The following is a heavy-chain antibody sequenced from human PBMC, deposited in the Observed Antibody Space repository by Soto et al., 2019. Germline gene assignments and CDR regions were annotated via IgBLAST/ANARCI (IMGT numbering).Heavy chain of an antibody. Sequence: GGSLRLSCAASGFTFSNYAMSWVRQAPGKGLEWVSGIIGSGGSTYYADSVKGRFAISRDNSKNTLYLQMSSLRAEDTAVYYCAKDVAYYNSRGFDYWGQGTLVTVSS. V-gene: IGHV3-23*01. J-gene: IGHJ4*02. D-gene: IGHD3-22*01. CDR3: AKDVAYYNSRGFDY. CDR2: IIGSGGST. CDR1: GFTFSNYA.